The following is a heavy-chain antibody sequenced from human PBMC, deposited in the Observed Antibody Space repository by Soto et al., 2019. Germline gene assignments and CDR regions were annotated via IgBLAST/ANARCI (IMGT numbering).Heavy chain of an antibody. CDR1: GYTFTNYG. CDR3: ARDLAVGLVDY. D-gene: IGHD6-19*01. CDR2: ISAYNGNI. Sequence: QVQLVQSGAEVKKPGASVKVSYKASGYTFTNYGISWARQAPGQGLEWMGWISAYNGNIKYAQKLQGRVTMTTDTSTSSAYMELRSLRSDDTAVYYCARDLAVGLVDYWGQGTLVTVSS. J-gene: IGHJ4*02. V-gene: IGHV1-18*01.